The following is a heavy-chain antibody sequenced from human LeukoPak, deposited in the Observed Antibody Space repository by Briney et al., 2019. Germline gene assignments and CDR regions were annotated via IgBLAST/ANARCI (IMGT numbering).Heavy chain of an antibody. Sequence: GGSLRLSCAASGFSFRTSDMHWVRHAPGKGLEWVSAIGTVGDTYYPGSVKGRFTISRDDAKNSLYLQMDNLRAGDTAIYYCTREGRSSNWADWYFDLWGRGTLVTVSS. J-gene: IGHJ2*01. CDR1: GFSFRTSD. V-gene: IGHV3-13*01. D-gene: IGHD6-13*01. CDR3: TREGRSSNWADWYFDL. CDR2: IGTVGDT.